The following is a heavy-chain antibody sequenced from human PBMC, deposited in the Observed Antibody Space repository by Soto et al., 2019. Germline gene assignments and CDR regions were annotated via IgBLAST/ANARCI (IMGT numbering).Heavy chain of an antibody. J-gene: IGHJ6*02. CDR3: ARGYCSGGSCYTYYYYGMDV. CDR1: GFTFSSYG. D-gene: IGHD2-15*01. V-gene: IGHV3-33*01. Sequence: QVQLVESGGGVVQPGRSLRLSCAASGFTFSSYGMHWVRQAPGKGLEWVAVIWYDGSNKYYADSVKGRFTISRDNSKNTLYLQMNSLRAEDMAVYYCARGYCSGGSCYTYYYYGMDVWGQGTTVTVSS. CDR2: IWYDGSNK.